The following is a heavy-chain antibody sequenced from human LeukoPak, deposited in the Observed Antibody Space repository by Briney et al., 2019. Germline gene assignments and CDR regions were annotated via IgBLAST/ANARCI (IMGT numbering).Heavy chain of an antibody. CDR2: TSAYNGNT. V-gene: IGHV1-18*04. CDR1: GYTFTIYG. D-gene: IGHD2-2*01. CDR3: ARGYCSSTSCYPGDWFDP. Sequence: ASVKVSCKASGYTFTIYGFIWVRQAPGQGLEWMGWTSAYNGNTNYAQKLQGRVTMTTGTSTSTAYMELRSLRSDDTAVYYCARGYCSSTSCYPGDWFDPWGQGTLVIVSS. J-gene: IGHJ5*02.